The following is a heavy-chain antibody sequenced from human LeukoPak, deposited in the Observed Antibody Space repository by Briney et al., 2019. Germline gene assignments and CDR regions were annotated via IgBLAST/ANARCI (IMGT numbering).Heavy chain of an antibody. CDR3: ARGPIAAAGTGYYFDY. V-gene: IGHV1-2*04. CDR2: INPNSGGT. CDR1: GYTFTGYY. D-gene: IGHD6-13*01. J-gene: IGHJ4*02. Sequence: ASVKVSCKASGYTFTGYYMHWVRQAPGQGLEWMGWINPNSGGTNYAQKFQGWVTMTRDTSISTAYMELSRLRSDDTAVYYCARGPIAAAGTGYYFDYWGQGTLVTVSS.